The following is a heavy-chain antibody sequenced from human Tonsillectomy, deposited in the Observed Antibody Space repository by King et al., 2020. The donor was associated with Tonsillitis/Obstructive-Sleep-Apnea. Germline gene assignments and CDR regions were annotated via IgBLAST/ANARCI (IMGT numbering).Heavy chain of an antibody. CDR2: INHSGST. V-gene: IGHV4-34*01. CDR1: GGSFSGYY. CDR3: ARSYLSSPLDNCFDP. Sequence: VQLQQWGAGLLKPSETLSLPCAVYGGSFSGYYWSWIRQPPGKGLEWIGEINHSGSTNYNPSLKSRVTISVDTSKNPFSLKLSSVTAADTAVYYCARSYLSSPLDNCFDPWGQETLVTVSS. J-gene: IGHJ5*02. D-gene: IGHD6-6*01.